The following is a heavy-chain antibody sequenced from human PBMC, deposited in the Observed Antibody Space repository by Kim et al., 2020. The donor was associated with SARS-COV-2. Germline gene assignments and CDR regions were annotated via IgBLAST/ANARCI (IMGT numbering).Heavy chain of an antibody. Sequence: ASVKVSCKASGYTFTSYYMHWVRQAPGQGLEWMGIINPSGGSTSYAQKFQGRVTMTRDTSTSTVYMELSSLRSEDTAVYYCARVQPYSSSWTYGMDVWGQGTTVTVSS. D-gene: IGHD6-13*01. CDR1: GYTFTSYY. CDR2: INPSGGST. V-gene: IGHV1-46*01. CDR3: ARVQPYSSSWTYGMDV. J-gene: IGHJ6*02.